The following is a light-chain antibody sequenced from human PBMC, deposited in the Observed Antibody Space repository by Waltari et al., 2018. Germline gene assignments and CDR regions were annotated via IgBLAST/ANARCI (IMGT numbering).Light chain of an antibody. CDR2: GAS. CDR3: QQYNNWLIT. V-gene: IGKV3-15*01. J-gene: IGKJ5*01. CDR1: QSVSSN. Sequence: EIVMTQSPATLSVFPGERATLPCRASQSVSSNLAWYQQNPGQAPRLLIFGASSRATGIPGRFSGSGSGTEFTLTISSLQSEDFAVYYCQQYNNWLITFGQGTRLEIK.